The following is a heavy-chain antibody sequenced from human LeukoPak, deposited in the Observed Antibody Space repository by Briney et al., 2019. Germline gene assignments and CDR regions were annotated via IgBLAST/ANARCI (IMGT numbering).Heavy chain of an antibody. J-gene: IGHJ4*02. D-gene: IGHD4-23*01. CDR1: GGSLISYH. CDR3: ARDYGGHSDY. Sequence: KSSETLSLTCTVSGGSLISYHWSWIRHPAGKGLEWIGRIYNSGSTNYNPSLKSRVTMSVDKSKNQFSLKLSSVTAADTAVYYCARDYGGHSDYWGQGTLVTVSS. V-gene: IGHV4-4*07. CDR2: IYNSGST.